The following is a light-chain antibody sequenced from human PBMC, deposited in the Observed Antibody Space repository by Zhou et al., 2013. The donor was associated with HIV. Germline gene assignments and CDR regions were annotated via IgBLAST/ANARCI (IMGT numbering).Light chain of an antibody. J-gene: IGKJ2*04. CDR3: QQYGSSSCS. CDR1: QSVSSNY. V-gene: IGKV3-20*01. Sequence: EIVLTQSPGTLSLSPGERATLSCRASQSVSSNYLAWYQQKPGQAPRLLIYGASSRATGIPDRFSGSGSGTDFTLTISRLEPEDFAVYYCQQYGSSSCSFGQGTEAGDQT. CDR2: GAS.